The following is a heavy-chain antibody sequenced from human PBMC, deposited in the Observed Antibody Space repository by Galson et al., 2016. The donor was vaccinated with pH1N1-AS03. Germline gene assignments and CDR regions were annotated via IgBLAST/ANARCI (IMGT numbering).Heavy chain of an antibody. CDR1: GYTFSDYF. CDR3: VRDRSSAATGGSSDGMAC. Sequence: SVKVSCKASGYTFSDYFIHWVRQAPGQGLEWMGWINPKSGATNFGQKFQGRVTMTRDTSISTGYMELSRLKSSDTAIYYCVRDRSSAATGGSSDGMACWGQGATVTVS. J-gene: IGHJ6*02. V-gene: IGHV1-2*02. D-gene: IGHD6-13*01. CDR2: INPKSGAT.